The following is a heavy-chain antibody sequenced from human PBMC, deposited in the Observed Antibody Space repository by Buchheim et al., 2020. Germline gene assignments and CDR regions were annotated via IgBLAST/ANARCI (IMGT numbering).Heavy chain of an antibody. D-gene: IGHD3-22*01. V-gene: IGHV4-31*03. J-gene: IGHJ6*03. Sequence: QVQLQESGPGLVKPSQTLSLTCTVSGGSISSGGYYWSWIRQHPGKGLEWIGCIYYSGSTYYNPSLKSRVTISVDTSKNQFSLKLSSVTAADTAVYYCAREVMVTEDYYDSKDYYYYMDVWGKGTT. CDR3: AREVMVTEDYYDSKDYYYYMDV. CDR2: IYYSGST. CDR1: GGSISSGGYY.